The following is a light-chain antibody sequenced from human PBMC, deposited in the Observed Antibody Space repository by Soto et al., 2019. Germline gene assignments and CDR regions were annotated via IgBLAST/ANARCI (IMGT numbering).Light chain of an antibody. Sequence: QSVLTQPPSASGSPGQSVTISCTGTSSDVGGYNYVSWYQQHPGKAPKLMIYEVSKRPSGVPDRFSGSKSGTSAYLAISGLQSEDEADYYCVAWDDSLNGFVFGTGTKVTVL. CDR2: EVS. J-gene: IGLJ1*01. CDR3: VAWDDSLNGFV. CDR1: SSDVGGYNY. V-gene: IGLV2-8*01.